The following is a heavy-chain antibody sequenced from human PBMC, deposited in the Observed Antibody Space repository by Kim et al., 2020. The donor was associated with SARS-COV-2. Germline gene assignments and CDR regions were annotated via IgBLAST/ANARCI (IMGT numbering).Heavy chain of an antibody. D-gene: IGHD3-3*01. Sequence: ASVKVSCKASGYTFTSYAMHWVRQAPGQRLEWMGWINAGNGNTKYSQKFQGRVTITRDTSASTAYMELSSLRSEDTAVYYCARDQHYDFWSGFFFSDWGQGTLVPVSS. CDR3: ARDQHYDFWSGFFFSD. J-gene: IGHJ4*02. CDR1: GYTFTSYA. V-gene: IGHV1-3*01. CDR2: INAGNGNT.